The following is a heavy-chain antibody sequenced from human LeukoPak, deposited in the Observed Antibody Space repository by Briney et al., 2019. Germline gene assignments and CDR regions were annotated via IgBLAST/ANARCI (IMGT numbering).Heavy chain of an antibody. Sequence: PSETLSLTCTVSGGSISSYYWSWIRQPAGKGLEWIGRIYTSGSTNYNPSLKSRVTMSVDTSKNQFSLKLSSVTAADTAVYYCARTPSYGGYDWYFDLWGRGTLVTVSS. CDR2: IYTSGST. CDR1: GGSISSYY. CDR3: ARTPSYGGYDWYFDL. V-gene: IGHV4-4*07. D-gene: IGHD5-12*01. J-gene: IGHJ2*01.